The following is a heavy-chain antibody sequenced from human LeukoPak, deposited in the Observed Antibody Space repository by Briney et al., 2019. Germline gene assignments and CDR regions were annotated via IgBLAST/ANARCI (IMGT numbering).Heavy chain of an antibody. V-gene: IGHV1-46*01. CDR2: INPSGGT. CDR3: AREGVAGTSLDY. D-gene: IGHD1-7*01. CDR1: GYTFSMYN. J-gene: IGHJ4*02. Sequence: ASVKVSCKASGYTFSMYNMHWVRQAPGQGLEWMGIINPSGGTSYAQKLQGRITMTRDTSTSTLYMELSSLRSEDTAVYYCAREGVAGTSLDYWGQGTLVTVSS.